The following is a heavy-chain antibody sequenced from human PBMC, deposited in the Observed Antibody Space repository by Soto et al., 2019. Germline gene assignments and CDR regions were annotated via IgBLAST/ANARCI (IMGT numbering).Heavy chain of an antibody. D-gene: IGHD6-19*01. CDR1: GFTFSSYA. Sequence: EVQLLESGGGLVQPGGSLRLSCAASGFTFSSYAMSWVRQAPGKGLEWVSAISGSGGSTYYADSVKGRFTISRDNSKNTLYLQMNSLRAEDTAVYYCAKDHYSSGWPYYYYYGMDVWGQGTTVTVSS. CDR3: AKDHYSSGWPYYYYYGMDV. CDR2: ISGSGGST. J-gene: IGHJ6*02. V-gene: IGHV3-23*01.